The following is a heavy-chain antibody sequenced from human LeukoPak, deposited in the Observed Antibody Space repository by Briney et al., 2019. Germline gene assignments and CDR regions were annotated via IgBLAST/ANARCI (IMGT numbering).Heavy chain of an antibody. J-gene: IGHJ4*02. CDR1: GFTFSSYG. D-gene: IGHD2-21*02. CDR3: ARWGMMGRTYCGGDCYPDWEYYFDY. CDR2: ISYDGSNK. Sequence: GGSLRLSCAASGFTFSSYGMHWVRQAPGKGLEWVAVISYDGSNKYYADSVKGRFTISRDNSKNTLYLQMNSLRAEDTAVYYCARWGMMGRTYCGGDCYPDWEYYFDYWGQGTLVTVSS. V-gene: IGHV3-30*03.